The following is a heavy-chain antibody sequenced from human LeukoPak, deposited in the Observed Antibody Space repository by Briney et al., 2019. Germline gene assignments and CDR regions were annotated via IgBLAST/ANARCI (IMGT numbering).Heavy chain of an antibody. CDR1: GFTFSNAW. CDR3: TIRSGAIGY. D-gene: IGHD1-26*01. J-gene: IGHJ4*02. V-gene: IGHV3-15*01. Sequence: PGGSLRLSCAASGFTFSNAWMSWVRQAPGKGLEWVGRIKNKTDGGTTDYAAPVKGRFTISRDNSKNTLYLQMNSLKTEDTAVYYCTIRSGAIGYWGQGTLVTVSS. CDR2: IKNKTDGGTT.